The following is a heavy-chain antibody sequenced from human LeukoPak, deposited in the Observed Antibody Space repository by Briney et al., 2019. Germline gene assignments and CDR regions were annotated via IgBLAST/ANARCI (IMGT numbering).Heavy chain of an antibody. Sequence: GGSLRLSCAASGFTFSSYAMHWVRQAPGKGLEWVAVISYDGSNKYYADSVKGRFTISRDNSKNTLYLQMNSLRAEDTAVYYCATEGYSSELIAFDIWGQGTMVTVSS. CDR3: ATEGYSSELIAFDI. CDR2: ISYDGSNK. J-gene: IGHJ3*02. D-gene: IGHD6-25*01. V-gene: IGHV3-30-3*01. CDR1: GFTFSSYA.